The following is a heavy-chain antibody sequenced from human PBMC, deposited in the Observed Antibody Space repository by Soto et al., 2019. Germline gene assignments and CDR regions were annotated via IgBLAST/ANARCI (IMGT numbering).Heavy chain of an antibody. D-gene: IGHD6-6*01. CDR2: INPSGGST. CDR3: ARGGPDEYSSSYGMAV. Sequence: RGAACRLTGYFVHGVLPATKKGLEWMGIINPSGGSTDYAQKFQGRVTMTRDTSTSTVYMELSSLRSDDTAVYYCARGGPDEYSSSYGMAVWGQGTTVTVSS. CDR1: ACRLTGYF. J-gene: IGHJ6*02. V-gene: IGHV1-46*01.